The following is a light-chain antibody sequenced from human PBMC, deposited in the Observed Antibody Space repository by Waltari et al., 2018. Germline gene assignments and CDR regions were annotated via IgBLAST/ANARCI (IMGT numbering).Light chain of an antibody. CDR3: AAWDDNLLYV. V-gene: IGLV1-47*01. CDR1: RSDIGDNS. Sequence: QTVLTQPPSASGTPGQRVTIPCSGSRSDIGDNSVYWYKQLPVTAPKLLIYGNTQRPSXVPERFSGSKSGTSASLAISDLRSEDEADYYCAAWDDNLLYVFGTGTKVTVL. CDR2: GNT. J-gene: IGLJ1*01.